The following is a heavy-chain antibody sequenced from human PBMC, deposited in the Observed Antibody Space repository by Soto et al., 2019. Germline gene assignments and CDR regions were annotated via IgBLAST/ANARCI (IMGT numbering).Heavy chain of an antibody. Sequence: GGSLRLSCAASGFTFSSYAMSWVRQAPGKGLEWVSTINGLGDSTYYADSVKGRFTISRDISKNTLYLQMSSVRAEDTAIYYCTRGGYGDYVFDYWGQGTLVTVPS. J-gene: IGHJ4*02. CDR3: TRGGYGDYVFDY. D-gene: IGHD4-17*01. CDR2: INGLGDST. CDR1: GFTFSSYA. V-gene: IGHV3-23*01.